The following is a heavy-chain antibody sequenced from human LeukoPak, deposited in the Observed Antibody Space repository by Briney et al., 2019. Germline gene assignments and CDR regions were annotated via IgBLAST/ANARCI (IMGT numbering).Heavy chain of an antibody. CDR1: GYSITSGYY. D-gene: IGHD2-15*01. Sequence: PSETLSLTCTVSGYSITSGYYWAWIRQSPGKGLEWIGSIYHSGNTYYNPSLKSRVITLVDTSKHQFSLQLGSVTPTDTAVYYCARAGYCSGVSCYSAVPGKYWGQGALVTVSS. J-gene: IGHJ4*02. CDR2: IYHSGNT. V-gene: IGHV4-38-2*02. CDR3: ARAGYCSGVSCYSAVPGKY.